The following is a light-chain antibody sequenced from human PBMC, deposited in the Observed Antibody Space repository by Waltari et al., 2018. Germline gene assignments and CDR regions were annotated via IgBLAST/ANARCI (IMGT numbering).Light chain of an antibody. Sequence: QSALTQTASVSGSPGQSITISCTGTSSDIGSHNLVSWYQKSPGKAPRLIIYEDNTRPEGVENRFSGSKAGTTASLTISGLQAEEEGEYYCCSYAGSRSLMVGGGAKVTV. CDR1: SSDIGSHNL. CDR3: CSYAGSRSLM. J-gene: IGLJ2*01. V-gene: IGLV2-23*01. CDR2: EDN.